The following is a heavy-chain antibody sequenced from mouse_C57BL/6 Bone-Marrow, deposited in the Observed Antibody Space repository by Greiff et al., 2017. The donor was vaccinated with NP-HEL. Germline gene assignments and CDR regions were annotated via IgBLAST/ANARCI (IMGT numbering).Heavy chain of an antibody. D-gene: IGHD1-1*01. CDR2: IYPGSGNT. CDR3: ARAPFYYYGSRRYFDV. Sequence: QVQLQQSGAELVRPGASVKLSCKASGYTFTDYYINWVKQRPGQGLEWIARIYPGSGNTYYNEKFKGKATLTAEKSSSTAYMQLSSLTSEDSAVYFCARAPFYYYGSRRYFDVWGTGTTVTVSS. J-gene: IGHJ1*03. V-gene: IGHV1-76*01. CDR1: GYTFTDYY.